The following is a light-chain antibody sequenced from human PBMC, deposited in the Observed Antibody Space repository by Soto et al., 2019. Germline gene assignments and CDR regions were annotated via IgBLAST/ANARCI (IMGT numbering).Light chain of an antibody. CDR3: QQSYSTPLT. J-gene: IGKJ4*01. Sequence: DIQMTRSAWALAASIRDRVTTPCRASQSISSYLNWYQQKPGKAPKLLIYAASSLQSGVPSRFSGSGSGTDFTLTISSLQPEDFATYYCQQSYSTPLTFGGGTKVDIK. CDR2: AAS. CDR1: QSISSY. V-gene: IGKV1-39*01.